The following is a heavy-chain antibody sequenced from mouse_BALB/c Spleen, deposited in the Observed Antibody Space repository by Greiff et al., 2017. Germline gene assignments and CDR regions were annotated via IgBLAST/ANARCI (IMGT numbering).Heavy chain of an antibody. CDR3: ARDRRIITTATNYAMDY. D-gene: IGHD1-2*01. CDR2: IRNKANGYTT. V-gene: IGHV7-3*02. CDR1: GFTFTDYY. Sequence: EVQGVESGGGLVQPGGSLRLSCATSGFTFTDYYMSWVRQPPGKALEWLGFIRNKANGYTTEYSASVKGRFTISRDNSQSILYLPMNTLRAEDSATYYCARDRRIITTATNYAMDYWGQGTSVTVSS. J-gene: IGHJ4*01.